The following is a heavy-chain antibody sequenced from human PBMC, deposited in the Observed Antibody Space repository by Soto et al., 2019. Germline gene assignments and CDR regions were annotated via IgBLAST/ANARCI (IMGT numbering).Heavy chain of an antibody. CDR3: PRSGGYSCKEIVPQVPRANWFAP. V-gene: IGHV4-38-2*01. Sequence: SETLSLTCAVSGYYISSCYYWGWIRPPRGRGLEWIGSIYHSGSTYYNPPLKSRVTISVDTSKHQLSLKLSSGTAAETAGYHCPRSGGYSCKEIVPQVPRANWFAP. J-gene: IGHJ5*02. CDR1: GYYISSCYY. CDR2: IYHSGST. D-gene: IGHD6-13*01.